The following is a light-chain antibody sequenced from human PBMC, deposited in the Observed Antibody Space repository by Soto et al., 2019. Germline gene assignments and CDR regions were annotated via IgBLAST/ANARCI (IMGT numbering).Light chain of an antibody. Sequence: DIEMTQSPSSLSASVGDRVTITCRASQSISFYLNWYQKKPGKAPKLLIYTASNVQSGVPSRISGSGSGTEFTLTITSLQPEDFATYYCQQSYSMPRTFGQGTKVDIK. J-gene: IGKJ1*01. CDR1: QSISFY. CDR2: TAS. CDR3: QQSYSMPRT. V-gene: IGKV1-39*01.